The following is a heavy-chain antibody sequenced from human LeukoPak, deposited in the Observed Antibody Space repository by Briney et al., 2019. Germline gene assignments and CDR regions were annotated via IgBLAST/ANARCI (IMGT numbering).Heavy chain of an antibody. CDR3: ARVDPETHDAFGI. J-gene: IGHJ3*02. V-gene: IGHV1-46*01. D-gene: IGHD3-9*01. Sequence: ASVKVSCNASGYAFTSCYMHWVRQGHGPGLEWMGIINTSGGSTSYAQKFQGRVTMTRDMSTSTVYMELSSLRSEDTAVYYCARVDPETHDAFGIWGQGKMVTVSS. CDR1: GYAFTSCY. CDR2: INTSGGST.